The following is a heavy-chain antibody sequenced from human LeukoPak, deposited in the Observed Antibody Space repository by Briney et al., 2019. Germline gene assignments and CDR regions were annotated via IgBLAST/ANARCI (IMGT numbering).Heavy chain of an antibody. J-gene: IGHJ3*02. CDR2: ISGSGGST. V-gene: IGHV3-23*01. CDR1: LFTFSSYA. CDR3: AKDLLAAAGSDAFDI. D-gene: IGHD6-13*01. Sequence: GGSLRLSCAASLFTFSSYAMSGVRQAPGKGLEWVSAISGSGGSTYYADSVKGRFTISRDNSKNTLCLQMNSLRAEDTAVYYCAKDLLAAAGSDAFDIWGQGTMVTVSS.